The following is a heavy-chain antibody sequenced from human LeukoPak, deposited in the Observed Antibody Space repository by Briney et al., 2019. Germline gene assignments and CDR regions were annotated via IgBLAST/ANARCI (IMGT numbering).Heavy chain of an antibody. CDR3: ARDNGFGELFAEPHAFDI. J-gene: IGHJ3*02. V-gene: IGHV4-59*01. CDR1: GGPISSYY. Sequence: SETLSLTCTVSGGPISSYYWSWIRQPPGKGLEWIGYIYYSGSTNYNPSLKSRVTISVDTSENQFSLKLSSVTAADTAVYYCARDNGFGELFAEPHAFDIWGQGTMVTVSS. D-gene: IGHD3-10*01. CDR2: IYYSGST.